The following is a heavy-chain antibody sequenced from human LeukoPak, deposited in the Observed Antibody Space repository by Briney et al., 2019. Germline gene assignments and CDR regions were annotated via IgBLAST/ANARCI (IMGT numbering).Heavy chain of an antibody. Sequence: SETLSLTCTVSGDSISSYYWSWIRQPPGKGLEWIGEINHSGSTNYNPSLKSRVTISVDTSKNQFSLKLSSVTAADTAVYYCARGPLYYYDSSGYYPNWFDPWGQGTLVTVSS. D-gene: IGHD3-22*01. V-gene: IGHV4-34*01. CDR2: INHSGST. CDR1: GDSISSYY. CDR3: ARGPLYYYDSSGYYPNWFDP. J-gene: IGHJ5*02.